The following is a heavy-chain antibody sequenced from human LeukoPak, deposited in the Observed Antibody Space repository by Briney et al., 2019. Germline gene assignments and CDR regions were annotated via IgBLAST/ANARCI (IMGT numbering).Heavy chain of an antibody. D-gene: IGHD6-13*01. J-gene: IGHJ4*02. CDR2: ISGSGGST. V-gene: IGHV3-23*01. CDR3: ARGGPAAGRFDY. CDR1: GFTFSSYA. Sequence: GGSLRLSCAASGFTFSSYAMSWGRQAPGKGLEWVSAISGSGGSTYYADSVKGRSTISRDNSKNTLYLQMNSLRAEDTAVYYCARGGPAAGRFDYWGQGTLVTVSS.